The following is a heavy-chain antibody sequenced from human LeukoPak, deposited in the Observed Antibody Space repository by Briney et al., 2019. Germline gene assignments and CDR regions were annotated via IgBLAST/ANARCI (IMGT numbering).Heavy chain of an antibody. CDR2: IYYSGST. Sequence: SETLSLTCTVSGGSINSDYWNWIRQPPGKGLEWIGYIYYSGSTKYNPSLESRVTMSVDTSKNQFSLKLSSVTAADTAAYYCAREERGCSSTSCYSYYYYGMDVWGQGTTVTVSS. J-gene: IGHJ6*02. V-gene: IGHV4-59*12. CDR1: GGSINSDY. CDR3: AREERGCSSTSCYSYYYYGMDV. D-gene: IGHD2-2*01.